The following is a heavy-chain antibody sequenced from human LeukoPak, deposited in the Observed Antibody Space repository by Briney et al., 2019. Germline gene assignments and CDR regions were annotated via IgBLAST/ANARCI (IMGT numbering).Heavy chain of an antibody. Sequence: ASVKVSCKASGYTFTSYFIHWVRQAPGQGLEWMGWINPSSGDTDYAQKFQGRVTLTRDTSTRTVYMELSGLRSDDTSVFYCARVNGYSSSWYEQPFDIWGQGTVVTVSS. J-gene: IGHJ3*02. CDR2: INPSSGDT. V-gene: IGHV1-2*02. CDR1: GYTFTSYF. CDR3: ARVNGYSSSWYEQPFDI. D-gene: IGHD6-13*01.